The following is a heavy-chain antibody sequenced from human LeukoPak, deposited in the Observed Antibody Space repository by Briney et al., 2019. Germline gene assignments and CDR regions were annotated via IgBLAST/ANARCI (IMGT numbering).Heavy chain of an antibody. D-gene: IGHD1-14*01. V-gene: IGHV5-51*01. CDR1: GYRFTTYW. J-gene: IGHJ4*02. Sequence: GESLKISCEGSGYRFTTYWIGLVRQMPGKRLEWMGVIYPGDSDPRYSPSFQGQVTISADKSTAYLQWSGLKASDTAMYYCARKEAVSGNHFDYWGQGTLVTVSS. CDR3: ARKEAVSGNHFDY. CDR2: IYPGDSDP.